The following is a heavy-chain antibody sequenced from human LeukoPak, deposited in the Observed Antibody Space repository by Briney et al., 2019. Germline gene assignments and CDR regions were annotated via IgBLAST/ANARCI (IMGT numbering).Heavy chain of an antibody. D-gene: IGHD3-9*01. V-gene: IGHV1-69*13. CDR3: ATLSRYFDWSNDY. CDR2: IIPIFGTA. CDR1: GGTFSSYA. Sequence: ASVKVSCKASGGTFSSYAISWTRQAPGQGLEWMGGIIPIFGTANYAQKFQGRVTITADESTSTAYMELSSLRSEDTAVYYCATLSRYFDWSNDYWGQGTLVTVSS. J-gene: IGHJ4*02.